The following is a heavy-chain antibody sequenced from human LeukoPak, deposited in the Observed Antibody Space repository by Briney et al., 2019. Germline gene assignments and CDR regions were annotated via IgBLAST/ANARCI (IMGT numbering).Heavy chain of an antibody. D-gene: IGHD3-3*01. V-gene: IGHV4-61*02. CDR3: AKTYYDFWSGYLDAFDI. CDR2: IYTSGST. J-gene: IGHJ3*02. Sequence: SQTLSLTCTVSGGSISSGSYYWRWIRQPAGKGLEWIGRIYTSGSTNYHPSLKSRVTISVDTSKNQFSLKLSSVTAADTAVYYCAKTYYDFWSGYLDAFDIWGQGTMVTVSS. CDR1: GGSISSGSYY.